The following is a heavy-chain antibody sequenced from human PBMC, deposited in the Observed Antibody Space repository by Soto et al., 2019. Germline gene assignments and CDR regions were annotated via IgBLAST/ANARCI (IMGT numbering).Heavy chain of an antibody. CDR3: AGVRDVVVPAAMRGWFDP. CDR1: GYTFTSYG. D-gene: IGHD2-2*01. J-gene: IGHJ5*02. V-gene: IGHV1-18*01. Sequence: QVQLVQSGAEVKKPGASVKVSCKASGYTFTSYGISWVRQAPGQGLEWMGWISAYNGNTNYAQKLQGRVTMTTDTSTSTAYMELRSLRSDDTAVYYCAGVRDVVVPAAMRGWFDPWGQGTLVTVSS. CDR2: ISAYNGNT.